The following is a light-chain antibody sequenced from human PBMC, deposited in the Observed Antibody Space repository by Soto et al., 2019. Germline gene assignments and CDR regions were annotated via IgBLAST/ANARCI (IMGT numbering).Light chain of an antibody. Sequence: IVMTQSPAPLSVSPGESATLSCRASQRISRNLAWYQQKPGQAPRLLIYDASTRATAIPARFSGSGSGTGFTLTISSLQSEDFAVYYCQHYNTWPRTFGQGTKVDI. CDR2: DAS. CDR1: QRISRN. V-gene: IGKV3-15*01. CDR3: QHYNTWPRT. J-gene: IGKJ1*01.